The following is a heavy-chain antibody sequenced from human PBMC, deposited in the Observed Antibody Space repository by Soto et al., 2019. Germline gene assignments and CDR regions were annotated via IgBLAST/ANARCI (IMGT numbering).Heavy chain of an antibody. D-gene: IGHD1-26*01. CDR2: ISSSSSYI. CDR1: GFTFSSYS. CDR3: ARAVYSGSRHDAFDI. Sequence: GGSLRLSCAASGFTFSSYSMNWVRQAPGKGLEWVSSISSSSSYIYYADSVKSRFTISRDNAKNSLYLQMNSLRAEDTAVYYCARAVYSGSRHDAFDIWGQGTMVTVSS. J-gene: IGHJ3*02. V-gene: IGHV3-21*01.